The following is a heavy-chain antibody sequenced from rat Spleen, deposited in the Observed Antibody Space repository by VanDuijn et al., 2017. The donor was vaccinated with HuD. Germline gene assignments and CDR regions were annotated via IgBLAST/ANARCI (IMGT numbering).Heavy chain of an antibody. CDR3: ARRPGDFDY. Sequence: EVQLAESGGGLVQPGRSLKLSCAVSGFTFSDYYMAWVRQAPTKGLEWVATISYDGGTTDYRDSVKGRFTISRDNAKSTLYLQMDSLRSEDTATYYCARRPGDFDYWGQGVMVTVSS. CDR1: GFTFSDYY. CDR2: ISYDGGTT. V-gene: IGHV5-29*01. D-gene: IGHD1-4*01. J-gene: IGHJ2*01.